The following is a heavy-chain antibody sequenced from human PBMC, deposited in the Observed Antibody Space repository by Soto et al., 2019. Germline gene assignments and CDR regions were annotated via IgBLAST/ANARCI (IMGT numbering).Heavy chain of an antibody. D-gene: IGHD3-10*01. J-gene: IGHJ5*02. V-gene: IGHV3-23*01. CDR1: GFTFSSYA. CDR3: AKAGPAYYGSGSPGFDP. CDR2: ISGSGGST. Sequence: SLRLSCAASGFTFSSYAMSWVRQAPGKGLEWVSAISGSGGSTYYADSVKGRFTISRDNSKNTLYLQMNSLRAEDTAVYYCAKAGPAYYGSGSPGFDPWGQGTLVSVSS.